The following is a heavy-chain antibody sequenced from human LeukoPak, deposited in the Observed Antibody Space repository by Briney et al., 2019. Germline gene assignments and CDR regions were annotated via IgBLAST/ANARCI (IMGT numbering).Heavy chain of an antibody. Sequence: SETLSLTCTVSGGSISSYYWSWSRQPPGKGLEWIGFIYYSGSTDYNPSLRSRVTMSVDTSKNQFSLKLSSVTAADTAMYYCARVVIRRFDLWGRGTLVTVSS. D-gene: IGHD4-17*01. J-gene: IGHJ2*01. CDR3: ARVVIRRFDL. CDR2: IYYSGST. V-gene: IGHV4-59*01. CDR1: GGSISSYY.